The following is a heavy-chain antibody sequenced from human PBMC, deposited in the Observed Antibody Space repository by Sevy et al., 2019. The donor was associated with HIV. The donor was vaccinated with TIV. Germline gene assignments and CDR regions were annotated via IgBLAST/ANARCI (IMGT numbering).Heavy chain of an antibody. CDR2: ISTSSSTI. CDR1: GFSFSTYS. J-gene: IGHJ4*02. V-gene: IGHV3-48*02. Sequence: GGSLRLSCAASGFSFSTYSMNWVRQAPGKGLDWVSYISTSSSTIYYADSVKGRFTISRDNAKRSLYLQMNSLRDEDTAVYYCARVAAVASTLYYFDFWGQGTLVTVSS. D-gene: IGHD6-19*01. CDR3: ARVAAVASTLYYFDF.